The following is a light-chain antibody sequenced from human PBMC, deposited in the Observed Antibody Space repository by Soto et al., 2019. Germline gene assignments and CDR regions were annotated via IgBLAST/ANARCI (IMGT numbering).Light chain of an antibody. Sequence: QSALTQPASVSGSPGQSITISCTGTSSDVGGYNYVSWYQQHPGKAPKLMIYEVSNRPSGVSNRFSGSKSGNTVSLTISGHQAEDEGDYYCTSYTSSSIDYVFGPGTKLTVL. CDR3: TSYTSSSIDYV. J-gene: IGLJ1*01. CDR1: SSDVGGYNY. V-gene: IGLV2-14*01. CDR2: EVS.